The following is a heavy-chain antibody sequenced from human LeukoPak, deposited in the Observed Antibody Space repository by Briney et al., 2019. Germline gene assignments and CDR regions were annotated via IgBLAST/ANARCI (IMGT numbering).Heavy chain of an antibody. CDR2: ISGSGGST. D-gene: IGHD3-3*01. CDR3: AKDTRRGDFWSGYSPESWFDP. Sequence: GGSLRLSCAASGFTFSSYSMNWVRQAPGKGLEWVSAISGSGGSTYYADSVKGRFTISRDNSKNTLYLQMNSLRAEDTAVYYCAKDTRRGDFWSGYSPESWFDPWGQGTLVTVSS. V-gene: IGHV3-23*01. CDR1: GFTFSSYS. J-gene: IGHJ5*02.